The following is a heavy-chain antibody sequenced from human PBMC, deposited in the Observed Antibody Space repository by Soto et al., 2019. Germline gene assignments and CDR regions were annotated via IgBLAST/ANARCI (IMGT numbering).Heavy chain of an antibody. J-gene: IGHJ3*02. D-gene: IGHD7-27*01. CDR1: GFTFSSYW. V-gene: IGHV3-74*01. CDR2: INSDGSST. Sequence: GVSLRLSCAASGFTFSSYWMHWVRQAPGKGLVWVSRINSDGSSTSYADSVKGRFTISRDNAKNTLYLQMNSLRAEDTAVYYCARETGYDAFDIWGQGTMVTVSS. CDR3: ARETGYDAFDI.